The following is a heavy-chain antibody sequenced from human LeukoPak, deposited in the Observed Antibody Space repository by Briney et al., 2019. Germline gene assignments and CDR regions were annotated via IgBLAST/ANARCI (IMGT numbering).Heavy chain of an antibody. D-gene: IGHD3-10*01. CDR2: IYYSGST. V-gene: IGHV4-59*01. CDR3: ARELRGGYDAFYI. J-gene: IGHJ3*02. CDR1: GGSISNYY. Sequence: SGTLSLTCTVSGGSISNYYWTWIRQPPGKGLEWIGYIYYSGSTYYNPSLKSRVTISLDTSKNQFYLRLTHVTAASTALYYCARELRGGYDAFYIWGQGTMVTVSS.